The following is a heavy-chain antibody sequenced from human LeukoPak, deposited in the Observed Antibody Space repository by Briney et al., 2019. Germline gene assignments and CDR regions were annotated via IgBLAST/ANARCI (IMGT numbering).Heavy chain of an antibody. CDR1: GDSVSSNVGA. CDR2: TYYRSKWYH. J-gene: IGHJ4*02. D-gene: IGHD6-25*01. V-gene: IGHV6-1*01. Sequence: SQTLSLTCAISGDSVSSNVGAWNWLRQSPSRGLEWLGRTYYRSKWYHVYAESVKSRITITPDTSKNQFSLQLNSVTPEDTAVYYCASSGLDYWGQGILVTVSS. CDR3: ASSGLDY.